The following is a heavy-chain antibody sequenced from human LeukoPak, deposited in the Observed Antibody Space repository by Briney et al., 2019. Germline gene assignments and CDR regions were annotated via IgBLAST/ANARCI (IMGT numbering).Heavy chain of an antibody. D-gene: IGHD2-15*01. CDR3: ARLLGYCTGGSCYFPLNYYFDY. CDR2: IIGSGGNT. V-gene: IGHV3-23*01. CDR1: GFTFSTNA. J-gene: IGHJ4*02. Sequence: RSGGSLRLSCAASGFTFSTNAMGWARQAPGKGLEWVSGIIGSGGNTPYADSVKGRFTISRDNSRNTLFLQMNSLRAEDTAEYYCARLLGYCTGGSCYFPLNYYFDYWGQGTLVTVSS.